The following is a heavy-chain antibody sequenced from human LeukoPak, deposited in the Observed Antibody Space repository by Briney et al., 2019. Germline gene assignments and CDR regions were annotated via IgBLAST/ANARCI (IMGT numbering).Heavy chain of an antibody. Sequence: PSQTLSLTCTVSGGSISSGDYYWSWIRQPPGKGLEWIGYIYYSGSTYYNPSLKSRVTISVDTSKNQFSLKLSSATAADTAVYYCAMSQYIIAAAGTGFDYWGQGTLVTVSS. CDR3: AMSQYIIAAAGTGFDY. CDR2: IYYSGST. D-gene: IGHD6-13*01. J-gene: IGHJ4*02. CDR1: GGSISSGDYY. V-gene: IGHV4-30-4*08.